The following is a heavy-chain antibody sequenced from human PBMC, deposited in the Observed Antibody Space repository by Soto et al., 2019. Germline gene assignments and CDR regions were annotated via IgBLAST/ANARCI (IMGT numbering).Heavy chain of an antibody. D-gene: IGHD3-10*01. V-gene: IGHV1-46*01. CDR1: GYTFTSYY. CDR2: INPSGGST. J-gene: IGHJ3*02. Sequence: ASVKVSCKASGYTFTSYYMHWVRQAPGQGLEWMGIINPSGGSTSYAQKFQGRVTMTRDTSTSTAYMELSSLRSEDTAVYYCARSAPTLWFGELFGSDAFDIWGQGTMVTVSS. CDR3: ARSAPTLWFGELFGSDAFDI.